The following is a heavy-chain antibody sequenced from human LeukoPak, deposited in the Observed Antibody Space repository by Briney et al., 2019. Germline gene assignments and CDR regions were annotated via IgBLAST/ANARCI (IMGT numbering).Heavy chain of an antibody. Sequence: PGGSLRLSCAASGFTFSSYAMSWVRRAPGKGLEWVSSISGSGGNTYYAQSVKGRFSISRDNSKNTLNLQMDSPRADDTALYFCAKDPWNTAVANTNGWFDPWGRGTLVTVSS. CDR3: AKDPWNTAVANTNGWFDP. D-gene: IGHD6-19*01. J-gene: IGHJ5*02. CDR2: ISGSGGNT. V-gene: IGHV3-23*01. CDR1: GFTFSSYA.